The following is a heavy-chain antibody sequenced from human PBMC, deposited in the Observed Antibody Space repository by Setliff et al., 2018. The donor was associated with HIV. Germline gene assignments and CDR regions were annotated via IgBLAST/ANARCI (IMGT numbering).Heavy chain of an antibody. CDR2: INHSGKT. CDR1: GGSLSGHY. CDR3: VTSSSWSSRLNF. J-gene: IGHJ4*02. D-gene: IGHD6-13*01. Sequence: PSETLSLTCAVYGGSLSGHYWTWIRQPPGEGLEWIGEINHSGKTNYNPSLKSRVTISVDTSKNQFSLKVTSVTAADTAVYYCVTSSSWSSRLNFWGQGMLVTVPQ. V-gene: IGHV4-34*01.